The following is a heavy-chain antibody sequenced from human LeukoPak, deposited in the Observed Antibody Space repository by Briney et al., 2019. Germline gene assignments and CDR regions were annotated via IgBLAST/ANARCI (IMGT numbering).Heavy chain of an antibody. D-gene: IGHD2-2*01. CDR3: ARDRDRYCSSTSCYSVYGMDV. J-gene: IGHJ6*02. Sequence: GGSLRLSCAASGFTFSDYYMSWVRQAPGKGLEWVSYISSSGSTIYYADSVKGRFTISRDNAKNSLYLQMNSLRAEDMAVYYCARDRDRYCSSTSCYSVYGMDVWGQGTTVTVSS. CDR1: GFTFSDYY. V-gene: IGHV3-11*01. CDR2: ISSSGSTI.